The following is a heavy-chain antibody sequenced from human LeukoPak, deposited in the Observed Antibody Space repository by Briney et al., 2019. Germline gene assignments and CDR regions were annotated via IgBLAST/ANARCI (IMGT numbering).Heavy chain of an antibody. Sequence: GGSLRLSCAASGFTFSSYEMNWVRQDPGKGLEWVSYISSSGSTIYYADSVKGRFTISRDNAKNSLYLQMNSLRAEDTAVYYCARGSHLNSSSWYGGNDYWGQGTLVTVSS. CDR3: ARGSHLNSSSWYGGNDY. CDR2: ISSSGSTI. J-gene: IGHJ4*02. V-gene: IGHV3-48*03. D-gene: IGHD6-13*01. CDR1: GFTFSSYE.